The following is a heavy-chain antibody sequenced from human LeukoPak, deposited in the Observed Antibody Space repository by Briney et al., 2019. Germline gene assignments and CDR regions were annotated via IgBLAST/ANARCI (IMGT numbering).Heavy chain of an antibody. CDR2: INPNSGGT. D-gene: IGHD3-10*01. Sequence: ASVKVSCKASGYIFTDYYMHWVRQAPGQGLEWMGWINPNSGGTNYAQKFQGRVTMTRDTSISTAYMELSRLRSDDTAVYYCARCPRSGSYRWFDPWGQGTLVTVSS. J-gene: IGHJ5*02. CDR1: GYIFTDYY. CDR3: ARCPRSGSYRWFDP. V-gene: IGHV1-2*02.